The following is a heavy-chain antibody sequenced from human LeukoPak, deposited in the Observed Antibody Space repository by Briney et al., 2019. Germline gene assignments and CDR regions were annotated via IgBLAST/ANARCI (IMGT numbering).Heavy chain of an antibody. V-gene: IGHV3-7*01. CDR1: GFTFSKYW. Sequence: PGGSLRLXCAASGFTFSKYWMSWVRQAPGKGLEWVANIKEDGSEKYFVDSVRGRFIISRDNAENSLYLQMNSLRAEDTAIYYCVRDGRPLDYWGQGTLVAVSS. CDR3: VRDGRPLDY. D-gene: IGHD1-1*01. CDR2: IKEDGSEK. J-gene: IGHJ4*02.